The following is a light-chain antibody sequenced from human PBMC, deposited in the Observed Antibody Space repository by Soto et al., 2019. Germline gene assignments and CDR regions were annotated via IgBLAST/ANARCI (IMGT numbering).Light chain of an antibody. CDR3: QQHNSSPYT. Sequence: DLRMTQSPSTLSASVGDRVTITCRASQSISSWLAWYQQKPGKAPKLLIYDASSLESGVPSRFSGSGSGTEFTLTISSLQPDDFASYYCQQHNSSPYTFGQGTKLEIK. J-gene: IGKJ2*01. V-gene: IGKV1-5*01. CDR1: QSISSW. CDR2: DAS.